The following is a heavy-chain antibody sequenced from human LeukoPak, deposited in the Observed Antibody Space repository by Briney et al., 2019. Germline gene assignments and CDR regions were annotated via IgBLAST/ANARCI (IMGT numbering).Heavy chain of an antibody. J-gene: IGHJ4*02. CDR1: GFTFSSYA. Sequence: GGSLRLSCAASGFTFSSYAMHWVRQAPGKGLEWVAVISYDGSNKKYADSVKGRFTISRDNSKNTLYLQMNGLRVEDTAVYYCAKSPAGEEYSYGYVPDYWGQGTLVTVSS. CDR3: AKSPAGEEYSYGYVPDY. D-gene: IGHD5-18*01. V-gene: IGHV3-30*18. CDR2: ISYDGSNK.